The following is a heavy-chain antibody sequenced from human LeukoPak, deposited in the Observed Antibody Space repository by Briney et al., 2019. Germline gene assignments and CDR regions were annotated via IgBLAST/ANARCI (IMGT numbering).Heavy chain of an antibody. CDR1: GFTFSSYE. CDR3: ARSLPAYSGSLY. J-gene: IGHJ4*02. D-gene: IGHD1-26*01. CDR2: ISSSGSTI. V-gene: IGHV3-48*03. Sequence: GGSLRLSCAASGFTFSSYEMNWVGQAPGKGLEWVSYISSSGSTIYYADSVKGRFTISRDNAKNSLYLQMNSLRAEDTAVYYCARSLPAYSGSLYWGQGTLVTVSS.